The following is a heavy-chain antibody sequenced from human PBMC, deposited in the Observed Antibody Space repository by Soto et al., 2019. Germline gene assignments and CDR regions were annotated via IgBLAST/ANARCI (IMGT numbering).Heavy chain of an antibody. CDR3: AKTLLWFGPPWKDDAFDI. CDR2: ISGSGGST. J-gene: IGHJ3*02. V-gene: IGHV3-23*01. CDR1: GFTFSSYA. D-gene: IGHD3-10*01. Sequence: GGSLRLSCAASGFTFSSYAMSWVRQAPGKGLEWVSAISGSGGSTYYADSVKGRFTISRDNSKNTLYLQMNSLRAEDTAVYYCAKTLLWFGPPWKDDAFDIWGQGTMVTVSS.